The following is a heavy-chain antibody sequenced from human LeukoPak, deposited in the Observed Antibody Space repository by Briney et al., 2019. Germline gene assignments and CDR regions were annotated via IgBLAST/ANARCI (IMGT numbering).Heavy chain of an antibody. CDR1: GFTFSSYA. J-gene: IGHJ4*02. CDR3: AKAGITMIVVVIQSPYYFDY. D-gene: IGHD3-22*01. CDR2: ISGSGGST. Sequence: GGSLRLSCAASGFTFSSYAMSWVRQAPGKGLEWVSAISGSGGSTYYADSVKGRFTISRDNSKNTLYLQMNSLRAEDTAVYYCAKAGITMIVVVIQSPYYFDYWGQGTLVTVSS. V-gene: IGHV3-23*01.